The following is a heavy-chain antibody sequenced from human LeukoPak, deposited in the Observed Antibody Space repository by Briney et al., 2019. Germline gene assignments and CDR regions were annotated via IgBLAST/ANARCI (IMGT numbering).Heavy chain of an antibody. Sequence: SQTLSLTCTVSGGSISSGGYYWHWLRQHPGKGLEWIGYISYSGSTHHNPALKSRVTISVDTSKNQFSLKLTSVTAADTAVYYCARGGLGTSYWYYAFDIWGQGTMVTVSS. D-gene: IGHD2-2*01. CDR3: ARGGLGTSYWYYAFDI. J-gene: IGHJ3*02. CDR1: GGSISSGGYY. V-gene: IGHV4-31*03. CDR2: ISYSGST.